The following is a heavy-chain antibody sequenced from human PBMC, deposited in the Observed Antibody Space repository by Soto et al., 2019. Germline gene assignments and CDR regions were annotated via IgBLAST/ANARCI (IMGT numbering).Heavy chain of an antibody. Sequence: PGGSLRLSCTASGFTFSSYSMNWVRQAQGKGLEWVSYISSSSSTIYYADSVKGRFTISRDNAKNSLYLQMNSLRAEDTAVYFCARDWTEEGVVRYYYYMDVWGKGTTVTVSS. CDR2: ISSSSSTI. CDR1: GFTFSSYS. J-gene: IGHJ6*03. CDR3: ARDWTEEGVVRYYYYMDV. D-gene: IGHD3-3*01. V-gene: IGHV3-48*01.